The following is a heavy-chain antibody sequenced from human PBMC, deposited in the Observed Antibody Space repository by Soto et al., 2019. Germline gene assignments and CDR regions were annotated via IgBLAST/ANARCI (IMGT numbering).Heavy chain of an antibody. CDR1: SCNFTSFG. CDR2: ISVYNGNS. D-gene: IGHD5-12*01. CDR3: ARDSGYGKLDY. J-gene: IGHJ4*02. Sequence: ASVKVSCKASSCNFTSFGVSWVRQAPGQGLEWMGWISVYNGNSNYAQKFQGRVTLSTDTSTSTAYMELRSLRSDDTAVYYCARDSGYGKLDYWGQGTLVTVSS. V-gene: IGHV1-18*01.